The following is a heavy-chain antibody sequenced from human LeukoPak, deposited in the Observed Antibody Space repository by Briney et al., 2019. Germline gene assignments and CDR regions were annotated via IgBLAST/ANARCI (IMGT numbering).Heavy chain of an antibody. Sequence: GGSLRLSCAASGFTFDDYAMHWVRQAPGKGLEWVSLISGDGGSTTYADSVKGRFTISRDNSKNFLYLQMNSLRIEDTALYYCAKGDGYDIDYWGQGTLVTVSS. V-gene: IGHV3-43*02. CDR1: GFTFDDYA. CDR2: ISGDGGST. D-gene: IGHD5-24*01. CDR3: AKGDGYDIDY. J-gene: IGHJ4*02.